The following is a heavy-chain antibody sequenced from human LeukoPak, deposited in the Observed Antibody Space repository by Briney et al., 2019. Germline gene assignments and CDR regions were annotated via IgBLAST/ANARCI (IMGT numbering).Heavy chain of an antibody. CDR3: AKNRGHCVDGVCHNYYYMDV. Sequence: GGSLRLSCAASGFTFSSFAMTWVRQAPGKGLEWVSTVSGSAGRTDYADSVRGRFTISRNNLKNTLYLQMNGLRAEDTAVYYCAKNRGHCVDGVCHNYYYMDVWGRGTTVTVSS. CDR1: GFTFSSFA. CDR2: VSGSAGRT. J-gene: IGHJ6*03. D-gene: IGHD2-8*02. V-gene: IGHV3-23*01.